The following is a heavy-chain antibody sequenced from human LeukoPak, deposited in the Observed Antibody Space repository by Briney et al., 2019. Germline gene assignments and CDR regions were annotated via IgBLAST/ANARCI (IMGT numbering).Heavy chain of an antibody. CDR3: ARNRSMTTTPGFDH. D-gene: IGHD4-11*01. CDR2: IYHSGST. J-gene: IGHJ4*02. V-gene: IGHV4-38-2*01. CDR1: AYSIRGDDY. Sequence: SETLSLTCAVSAYSIRGDDYWGWVRQSPGKGLEGIGSIYHSGSTHYNPSLKSRITISVDTSKNQFSLMLNSVTAADTAVYYCARNRSMTTTPGFDHWGQGTLVTVSS.